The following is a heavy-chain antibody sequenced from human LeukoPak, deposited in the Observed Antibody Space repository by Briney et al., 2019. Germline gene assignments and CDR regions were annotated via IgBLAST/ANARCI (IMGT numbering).Heavy chain of an antibody. J-gene: IGHJ4*02. CDR1: GFTFSNAW. CDR2: IKSKTDGGTT. D-gene: IGHD5-18*01. V-gene: IGHV3-15*01. Sequence: GGSLRLSCAASGFTFSNAWMSWVRQAPGKGLEWVGRIKSKTDGGTTDYAAPVKGRFTISRDDSKNTLYLQMNSLKTEDTAVYYCTYFTTPTWIQPGWGYYFDYWGQGTLVTVSS. CDR3: TYFTTPTWIQPGWGYYFDY.